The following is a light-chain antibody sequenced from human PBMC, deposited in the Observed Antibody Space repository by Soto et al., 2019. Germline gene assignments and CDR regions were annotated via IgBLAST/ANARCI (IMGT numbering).Light chain of an antibody. CDR3: QQYKNWPPYT. CDR2: GAS. J-gene: IGKJ2*01. Sequence: EIVMTQSPATQSVSPGERATLSCRASQSISSNLAWYQQQVGQSPRLLIYGASTRSTGIPARFSGSGSGTDFTLTISNVQSEDFAVYYCQQYKNWPPYTFGQGTKVDIK. CDR1: QSISSN. V-gene: IGKV3-15*01.